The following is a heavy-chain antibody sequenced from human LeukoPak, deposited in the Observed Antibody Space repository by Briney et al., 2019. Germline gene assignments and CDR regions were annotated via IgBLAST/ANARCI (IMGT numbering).Heavy chain of an antibody. Sequence: PGGSLRLSCAASEFTVSSNYMSWVRQAPGKGLEWVSLIYSDGSTFYSDSVKGRFTISRDNSEDTLYLQMNSLRVDDTAVYYCAREAPRYYGMDVWGHGTTVTVSS. CDR1: EFTVSSNY. CDR3: AREAPRYYGMDV. J-gene: IGHJ6*02. V-gene: IGHV3-66*01. CDR2: IYSDGST.